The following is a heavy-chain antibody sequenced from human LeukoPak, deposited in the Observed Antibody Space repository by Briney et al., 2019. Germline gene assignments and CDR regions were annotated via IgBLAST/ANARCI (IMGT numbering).Heavy chain of an antibody. CDR2: ISGSGGST. Sequence: GGSLRLSCAASGFTFSSYAMSWVRQAPGKGPEWVSAISGSGGSTYYADSVKGRFTISRDNSKNTLYLQMNSLRAEDTAVYYCAKDGDVWFGEGWDYYYYYGMDVWGKGTTVTVSS. J-gene: IGHJ6*04. V-gene: IGHV3-23*01. CDR3: AKDGDVWFGEGWDYYYYYGMDV. CDR1: GFTFSSYA. D-gene: IGHD3-10*01.